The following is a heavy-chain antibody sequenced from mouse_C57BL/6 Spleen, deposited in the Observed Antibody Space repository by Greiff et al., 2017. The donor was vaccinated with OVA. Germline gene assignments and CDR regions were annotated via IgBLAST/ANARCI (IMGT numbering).Heavy chain of an antibody. CDR3: TRGVPAWFAY. Sequence: EVQVVESGGGLVQPGGSLKLSCAASGFTFSDAWMDWVRQSPEKGLEWVAEIRNKANNHATYYAESVKGRFTISRDDSKSSVYLQMNSLRAEDTGIYYCTRGVPAWFAYWGQGTLVTVSA. J-gene: IGHJ3*01. CDR2: IRNKANNHAT. CDR1: GFTFSDAW. V-gene: IGHV6-6*01.